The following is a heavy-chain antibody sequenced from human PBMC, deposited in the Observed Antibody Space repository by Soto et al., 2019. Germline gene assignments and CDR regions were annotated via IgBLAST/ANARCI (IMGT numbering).Heavy chain of an antibody. CDR3: ARDRASGATDY. J-gene: IGHJ4*02. CDR2: IWPDGRQN. V-gene: IGHV3-7*04. Sequence: DVQLVESGGDLVQAGGSLRLSCAASGFTFSTSWMQWVRQAPGKGLEGVANIWPDGRQNAYVDSVTGRFTISRDNSKKSLYLQMSSLRVEDTAVYYCARDRASGATDYWDQGTLVIVSS. CDR1: GFTFSTSW. D-gene: IGHD1-26*01.